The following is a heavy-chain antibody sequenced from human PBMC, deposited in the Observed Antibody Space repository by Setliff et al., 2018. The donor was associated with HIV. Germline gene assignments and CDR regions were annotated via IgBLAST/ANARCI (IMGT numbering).Heavy chain of an antibody. CDR1: GFTFSSYG. Sequence: GESPKISCAASGFTFSSYGMHWVRQAPGKGLEWVTVIWYDGSNKYYADSVKGRFTISRDNSKNTLYLQMNSLRAEDTAVYYCAKSARVATISPYDYWGQGTLVTVSS. V-gene: IGHV3-30*02. CDR3: AKSARVATISPYDY. D-gene: IGHD5-12*01. CDR2: IWYDGSNK. J-gene: IGHJ4*02.